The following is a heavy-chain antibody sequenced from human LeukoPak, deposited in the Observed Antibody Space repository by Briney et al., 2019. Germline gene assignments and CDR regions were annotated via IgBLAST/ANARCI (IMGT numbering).Heavy chain of an antibody. CDR2: ISSSSSSYI. Sequence: GGSLRLSCAASGFTFSSYSMNWVRQAPGKGLEWVSSISSSSSSYIYYAASVKGRFTISRDNAKNSLYLQMNSLRAEDTAVYYCARDRVSGGYVTFDYWGQGTLVTVSS. D-gene: IGHD5-12*01. J-gene: IGHJ4*02. V-gene: IGHV3-21*04. CDR1: GFTFSSYS. CDR3: ARDRVSGGYVTFDY.